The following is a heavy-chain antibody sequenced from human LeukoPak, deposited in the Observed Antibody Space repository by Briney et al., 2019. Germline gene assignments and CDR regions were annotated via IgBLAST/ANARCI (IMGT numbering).Heavy chain of an antibody. CDR1: GYTFTSYY. CDR2: INPSGGST. J-gene: IGHJ6*02. Sequence: ASVKVSCKAPGYTFTSYYMHWVRQAPGQGLEWMGIINPSGGSTSYAQKFQGRVTMTRDTSTSTVYMELSSLRSEDTAVYYCARDRIFYSLDPSVFGEFPPADYYGMDVWGQGTTVTVSS. V-gene: IGHV1-46*01. D-gene: IGHD3-10*02. CDR3: ARDRIFYSLDPSVFGEFPPADYYGMDV.